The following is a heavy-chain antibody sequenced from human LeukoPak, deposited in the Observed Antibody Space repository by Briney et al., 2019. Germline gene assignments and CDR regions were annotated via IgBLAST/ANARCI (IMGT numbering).Heavy chain of an antibody. V-gene: IGHV3-23*01. D-gene: IGHD3-10*01. CDR3: AKAGGDPLLWFGELEVVYYMDV. CDR1: GFTFSSYG. Sequence: PGGSLRLSCAASGFTFSSYGMSWVRQAPGKGLEWVSAISGSGGSTYYADSVKGRFTISRDNSKNTLYLQMNSLRAEDTAVYYCAKAGGDPLLWFGELEVVYYMDVWGKGTTVTISS. CDR2: ISGSGGST. J-gene: IGHJ6*03.